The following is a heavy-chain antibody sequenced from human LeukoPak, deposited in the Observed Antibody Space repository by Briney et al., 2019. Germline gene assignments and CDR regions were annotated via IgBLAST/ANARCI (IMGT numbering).Heavy chain of an antibody. V-gene: IGHV4-59*12. Sequence: SETLSLTCTVSGGSISSYYWSSIRQPPGKGLEWIGYIYYSGSTNYNPSLKSRVTMSVDTSKNQFSLKLSSVTAADTAVYYCAREGLESDWFDPWGQGTLVTVSS. J-gene: IGHJ5*02. D-gene: IGHD3/OR15-3a*01. CDR3: AREGLESDWFDP. CDR1: GGSISSYY. CDR2: IYYSGST.